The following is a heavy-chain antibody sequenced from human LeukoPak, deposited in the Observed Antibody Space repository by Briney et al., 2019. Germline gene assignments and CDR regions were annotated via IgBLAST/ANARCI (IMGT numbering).Heavy chain of an antibody. V-gene: IGHV3-23*01. J-gene: IGHJ4*02. CDR1: GFTFSNYF. CDR3: AKVDWRSDCSAGSCPN. CDR2: IGGSGGAT. D-gene: IGHD2-15*01. Sequence: GGSLRLSCAVSGFTFSNYFFNWVRQAPGKGLEWVSGIGGSGGATYYADSVKGRVTISRDNSRNTLYLQINSLRAEDTAVYYCAKVDWRSDCSAGSCPNWGQGTLVTVSS.